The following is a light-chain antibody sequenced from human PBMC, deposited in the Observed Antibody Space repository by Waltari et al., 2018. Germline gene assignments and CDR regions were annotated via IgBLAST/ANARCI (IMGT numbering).Light chain of an antibody. CDR1: DIGSTS. J-gene: IGLJ1*01. Sequence: SYVLTQPPAMSVARGQTANVRCGGEDIGSTSVHWYQQNPGQGPVLVVYADSGRPSGIPERLSGSNSGNTATLTISRVEAGDEADYYCQVWETNSDHYVFGTGTTVTVL. V-gene: IGLV3-21*02. CDR3: QVWETNSDHYV. CDR2: ADS.